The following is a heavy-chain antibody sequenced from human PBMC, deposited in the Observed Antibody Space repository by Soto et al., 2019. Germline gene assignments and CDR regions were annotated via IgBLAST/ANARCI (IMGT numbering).Heavy chain of an antibody. CDR3: ASGGSETPI. CDR2: INPDGRGT. J-gene: IGHJ4*02. D-gene: IGHD3-16*01. V-gene: IGHV3-7*03. Sequence: EVQLVESGGGLVQPGGSLRLSCAASGVSFDTYWMSWVRQAPGKGLEWVATINPDGRGTFYLDSVRGRFTISRDNAKKSLYMQLHSMTAEETAVYSGASGGSETPIWGQGTLVTVSS. CDR1: GVSFDTYW.